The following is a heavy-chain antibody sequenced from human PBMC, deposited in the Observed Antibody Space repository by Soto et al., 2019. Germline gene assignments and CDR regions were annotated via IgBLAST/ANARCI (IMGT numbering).Heavy chain of an antibody. CDR1: GYTFTSYY. CDR2: INPNGGDT. J-gene: IGHJ3*01. V-gene: IGHV1-46*01. D-gene: IGHD2-15*01. Sequence: QVQLVHTGAEVKKTGVSVKVSCKASGYTFTSYYMHLVREAPGRGLEWMCIINPNGGDTSYVQKFQGRVTVTRYTSTSTVYMELSRLRSEDTAVYYCALGGLDFWGQGTMVTVSS. CDR3: ALGGLDF.